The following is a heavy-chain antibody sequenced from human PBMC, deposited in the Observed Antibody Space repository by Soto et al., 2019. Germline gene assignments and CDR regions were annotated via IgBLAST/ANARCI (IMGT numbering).Heavy chain of an antibody. CDR1: GDSVSSNSAV. CDR3: VRLVGNSWLDH. V-gene: IGHV6-1*01. J-gene: IGHJ4*02. Sequence: QVQLQQSGPGLVKPSQTLSITCAISGDSVSSNSAVWNWIRQSPSRGLEWLGRTYYRSQWHYEYAVFVQSRISIDPDTSKSQFSLQLTSVTPEDTAVYYCVRLVGNSWLDHWGQGTLVTVSS. D-gene: IGHD3-9*01. CDR2: TYYRSQWHY.